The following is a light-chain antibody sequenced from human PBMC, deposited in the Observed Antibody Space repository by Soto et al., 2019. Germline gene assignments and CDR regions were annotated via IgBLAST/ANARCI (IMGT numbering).Light chain of an antibody. Sequence: EIVLTQSPGTLSLSPGERATLSCRASQSVSSSYLAWYQQKPGQAPRLLIYGASSRATGIPDRFSGSGSGSDFTLTISRLEPEHFAVYYCQQYGSSAPWTFGQGTKVEIK. CDR2: GAS. CDR1: QSVSSSY. V-gene: IGKV3-20*01. CDR3: QQYGSSAPWT. J-gene: IGKJ1*01.